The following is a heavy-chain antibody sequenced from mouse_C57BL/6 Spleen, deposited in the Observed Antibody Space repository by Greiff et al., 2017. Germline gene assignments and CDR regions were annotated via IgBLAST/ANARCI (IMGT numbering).Heavy chain of an antibody. V-gene: IGHV1-50*01. CDR3: ARRGYEFDY. Sequence: QVQLQQSGAELVKPGASVKLSCKASGYTFTSYWMQWVKQRPGQGLEWIGEIDPSDSYTNYNQKFKGKATLTVDTSSSTAYMQLSSLTSEDSAVYYCARRGYEFDYWGQGTTLTVSS. J-gene: IGHJ2*01. D-gene: IGHD3-2*02. CDR1: GYTFTSYW. CDR2: IDPSDSYT.